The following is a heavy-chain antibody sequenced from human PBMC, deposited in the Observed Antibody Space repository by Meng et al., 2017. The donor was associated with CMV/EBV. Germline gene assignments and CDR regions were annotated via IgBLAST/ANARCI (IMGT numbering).Heavy chain of an antibody. J-gene: IGHJ6*02. V-gene: IGHV3-48*03. Sequence: GGSLRLSCAASGFTFSSYEMNWARQAPGKGLEWVSYISSSGSTIYYADPVKGRFTISRDNAKNSLYLQMNSLRAEDTAVYYCARDDATSYYYYYGMDVWGQGTTVTVSS. CDR1: GFTFSSYE. CDR2: ISSSGSTI. CDR3: ARDDATSYYYYYGMDV. D-gene: IGHD2-2*01.